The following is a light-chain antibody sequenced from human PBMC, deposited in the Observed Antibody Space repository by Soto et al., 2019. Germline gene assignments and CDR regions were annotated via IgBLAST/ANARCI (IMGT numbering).Light chain of an antibody. CDR3: QQRSNWAST. CDR1: QSVSGY. V-gene: IGKV3-11*01. Sequence: EIVLTQSPATLSLSPGNRATLSCRASQSVSGYLAWYQQKPGQAPRLLIYDASNRATGIPARFSGSGSGTHFTVAIAGLEPEDFAVYYSQQRSNWASTFGGGTKVEI. CDR2: DAS. J-gene: IGKJ4*01.